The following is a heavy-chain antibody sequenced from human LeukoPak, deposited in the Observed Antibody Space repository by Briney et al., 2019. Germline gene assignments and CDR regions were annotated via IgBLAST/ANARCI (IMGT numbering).Heavy chain of an antibody. CDR3: ARDPNHGALDF. J-gene: IGHJ4*02. D-gene: IGHD1-14*01. Sequence: GGSLGLSCVASGFSFSNSWMSWVRQAPGKGLEWVANIKYNGREKDYVDSLKGRLTISRDNAKNSVYLEMSSLRVEDTAVYYCARDPNHGALDFWGQGTLVTVSS. CDR2: IKYNGREK. V-gene: IGHV3-7*01. CDR1: GFSFSNSW.